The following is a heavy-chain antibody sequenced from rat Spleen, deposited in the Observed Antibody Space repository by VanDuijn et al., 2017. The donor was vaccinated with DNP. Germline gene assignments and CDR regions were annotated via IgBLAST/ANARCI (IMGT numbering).Heavy chain of an antibody. V-gene: IGHV5S10*01. J-gene: IGHJ2*01. CDR1: GFSFSDYN. Sequence: EVQLVGSGGGLVQPGRSLKLSCAASGFSFSDYNLAWVRQAPKEGLEWVATISYDGSRTYYRDSVKGRFTISRDDAKSTLYLQMDSLRSEDTATYYCATSLTGRAWGQGVMVTVSS. CDR2: ISYDGSRT. CDR3: ATSLTGRA. D-gene: IGHD5-1*01.